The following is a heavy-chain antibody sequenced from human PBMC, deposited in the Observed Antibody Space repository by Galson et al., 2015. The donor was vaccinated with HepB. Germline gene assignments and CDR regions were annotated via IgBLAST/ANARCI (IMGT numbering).Heavy chain of an antibody. D-gene: IGHD3-16*01. CDR3: ARAVGRYGTHFDY. CDR2: IYSSGST. V-gene: IGHV3-53*01. Sequence: SLRLSCAASALTVSNSYMGWVRQAPGKGLEWVSVIYSSGSTYYADSMKGRFTISRDNSKNTLYLQVNSLRAEDTAVYYCARAVGRYGTHFDYWGQGTLVTVSS. J-gene: IGHJ4*02. CDR1: ALTVSNSY.